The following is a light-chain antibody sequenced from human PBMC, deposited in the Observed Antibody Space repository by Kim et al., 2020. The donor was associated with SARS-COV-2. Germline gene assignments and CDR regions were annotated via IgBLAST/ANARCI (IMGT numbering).Light chain of an antibody. CDR2: GAS. J-gene: IGKJ1*01. Sequence: SPGETATLSCRASQSVSSNVAWYQQKPGQAPRLLIYGASTRATGIPARFSGSGSGTDFTLTISSLQSEDLAVYHCQQYDDWPPWTFGQGTKVEIK. CDR1: QSVSSN. V-gene: IGKV3-15*01. CDR3: QQYDDWPPWT.